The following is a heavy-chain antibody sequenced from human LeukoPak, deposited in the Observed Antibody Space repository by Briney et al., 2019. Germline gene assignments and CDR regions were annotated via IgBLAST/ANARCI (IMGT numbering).Heavy chain of an antibody. J-gene: IGHJ6*02. CDR2: IYYSGST. V-gene: IGHV4-30-4*01. CDR1: GGSISSGDYY. Sequence: PSQTLSLTCTVSGGSISSGDYYWSWIRQPPGKGLEWIGYIYYSGSTYYNPSLKSRVTISVDTSKNQFSLKLSSVTAADTAVYYCARAQGSGPGAPHEMDVWGQGATVTVSS. CDR3: ARAQGSGPGAPHEMDV. D-gene: IGHD3-10*01.